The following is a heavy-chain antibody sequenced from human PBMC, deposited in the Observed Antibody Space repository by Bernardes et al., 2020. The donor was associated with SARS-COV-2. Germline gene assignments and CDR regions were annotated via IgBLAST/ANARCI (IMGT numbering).Heavy chain of an antibody. CDR2: INDSGST. Sequence: SETLSLTFAVYSGSFSGYYLSWIRQTPGKALDWIGEINDSGSTKYNPSLKSPVPISVDPPKNQFSLKLNSLTAAYTAVYYFARVSAAVVSHFMLLFANWYFDLCGRGTLVTVSS. CDR1: SGSFSGYY. J-gene: IGHJ2*01. D-gene: IGHD2-15*01. V-gene: IGHV4-34*01. CDR3: ARVSAAVVSHFMLLFANWYFDL.